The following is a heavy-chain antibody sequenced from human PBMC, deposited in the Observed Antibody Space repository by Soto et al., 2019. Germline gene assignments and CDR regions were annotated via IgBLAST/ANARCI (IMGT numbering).Heavy chain of an antibody. V-gene: IGHV1-8*01. Sequence: QVQLVQSGAEVKKPGASVKVSCKASGYTFASYDINWVRQATGQGLEWMGWMNPNSGNTGYAQKFQGSVTMTRNTSISTAYMELSSLRSEDTAVYYCARDAYYDFWSSYRIHYYYYGMDVWGQGTTVTVSS. CDR1: GYTFASYD. CDR2: MNPNSGNT. J-gene: IGHJ6*02. D-gene: IGHD3-3*01. CDR3: ARDAYYDFWSSYRIHYYYYGMDV.